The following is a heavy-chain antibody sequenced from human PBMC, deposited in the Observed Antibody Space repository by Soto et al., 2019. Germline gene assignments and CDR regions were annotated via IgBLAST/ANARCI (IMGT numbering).Heavy chain of an antibody. Sequence: GGSLRLSCAASGFTFSSYAMSWVRQAPGKGLEWVSAISGSGGSTYYADSVKGRFTISRDNSKNTLYLQMNSLRAEDTAVYYCAKDITMIVVVTQTYYYYGMDVWGQGTTVTVSS. V-gene: IGHV3-23*01. CDR1: GFTFSSYA. CDR3: AKDITMIVVVTQTYYYYGMDV. CDR2: ISGSGGST. D-gene: IGHD3-22*01. J-gene: IGHJ6*02.